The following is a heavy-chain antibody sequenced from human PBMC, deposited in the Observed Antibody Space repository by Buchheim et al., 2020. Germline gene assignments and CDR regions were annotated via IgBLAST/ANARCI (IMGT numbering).Heavy chain of an antibody. V-gene: IGHV3-30*04. Sequence: QVQLVESGGGVVQPGRSLRLSCAASGFTFSSYAMHWVRQAPGKGLEWVAVISYDGSNKYYADSVKGRFTISRDNSKTTLYLQMNSLRAEDTAVYYCAREGAAAGIEEDFDYWGQGTL. CDR2: ISYDGSNK. CDR3: AREGAAAGIEEDFDY. CDR1: GFTFSSYA. J-gene: IGHJ4*02. D-gene: IGHD6-13*01.